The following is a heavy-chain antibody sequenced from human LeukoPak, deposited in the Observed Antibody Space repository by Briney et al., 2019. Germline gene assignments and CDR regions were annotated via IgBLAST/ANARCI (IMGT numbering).Heavy chain of an antibody. CDR1: RFTFGSYW. Sequence: GGSLRLSCAASRFTFGSYWMCWVRQIPGKGLEWVANIKQDGRETHYVDSVKGRFTISRDNSKNSLFLQMNSLRAEDTAVYYCARFSGLGSNWGRDYWGQGTLVTVSS. CDR3: ARFSGLGSNWGRDY. V-gene: IGHV3-7*05. CDR2: IKQDGRET. J-gene: IGHJ4*02. D-gene: IGHD7-27*01.